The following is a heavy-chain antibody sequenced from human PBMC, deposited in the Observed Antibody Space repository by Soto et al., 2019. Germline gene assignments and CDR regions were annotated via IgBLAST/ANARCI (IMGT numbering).Heavy chain of an antibody. D-gene: IGHD2-15*01. CDR2: ISGSGVNT. V-gene: IGHV3-23*01. CDR1: GFTFSSYA. J-gene: IGHJ4*02. CDR3: YIVILPNV. Sequence: HPGGSLRLSCAASGFTFSSYAMSWVRQAPGKGLEWVSTISGSGVNTNYADSVKGRFTISRDNSRNTLYLQMNSLRAEDTAIYYCYIVILPNVWGQGTLVTVSS.